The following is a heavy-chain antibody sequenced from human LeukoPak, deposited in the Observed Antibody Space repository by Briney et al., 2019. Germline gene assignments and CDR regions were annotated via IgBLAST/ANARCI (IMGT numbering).Heavy chain of an antibody. D-gene: IGHD2-2*01. CDR1: GFSFGDYS. Sequence: PGGSVKLSCAASGFSFGDYSMTWIRQAPGKGLEWVSYISGSSAYTNYEDSVKGRFTIYRDNAKNSLYLQMNSLRAEDTAVYYCVSGVQLLFSFDYWGQGTLVTVSS. CDR3: VSGVQLLFSFDY. J-gene: IGHJ4*02. CDR2: ISGSSAYT. V-gene: IGHV3-11*06.